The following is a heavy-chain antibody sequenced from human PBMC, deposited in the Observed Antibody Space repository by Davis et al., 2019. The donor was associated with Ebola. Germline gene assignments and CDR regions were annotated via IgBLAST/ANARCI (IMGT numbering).Heavy chain of an antibody. V-gene: IGHV1-69*06. J-gene: IGHJ6*02. CDR2: IIPIFGTA. CDR3: ARDSGYCSGGSCYSYGMDV. Sequence: SVTVSCKASGGTFSSYAISWVRQAPGQGLEWMGGIIPIFGTANYAQKFQGRVTITADKSPRTAYMELSSLRSEGTAVYYCARDSGYCSGGSCYSYGMDVWGQGTTVTVSS. D-gene: IGHD2-15*01. CDR1: GGTFSSYA.